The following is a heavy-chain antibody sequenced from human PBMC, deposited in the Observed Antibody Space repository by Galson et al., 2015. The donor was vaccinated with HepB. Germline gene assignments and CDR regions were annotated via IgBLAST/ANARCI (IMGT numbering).Heavy chain of an antibody. CDR3: ASSLYDFWTLSP. Sequence: SLRLSCAASGFTFSNYAMHWVRQAPGKGLEWVAVISYDGSNKYYADSVKGRFTISRDNSKNTLYLQMNSLRAEDTAVYYCASSLYDFWTLSPWGQGTPVTVSS. CDR2: ISYDGSNK. J-gene: IGHJ5*02. V-gene: IGHV3-30-3*01. CDR1: GFTFSNYA. D-gene: IGHD3/OR15-3a*01.